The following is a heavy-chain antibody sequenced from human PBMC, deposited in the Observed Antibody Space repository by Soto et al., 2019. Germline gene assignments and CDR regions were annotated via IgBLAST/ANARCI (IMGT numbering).Heavy chain of an antibody. Sequence: PGGSLRLSCAASGFTFSSYGMHWVRQAPGKGLEWVAVISYDGSNKYYADSVKGRFTISRDNSKNTLYPQMNSLRAEDTAVYYCAKDRGDGYNKYYYGMDVWGQGTTVTVSS. V-gene: IGHV3-30*18. CDR1: GFTFSSYG. J-gene: IGHJ6*02. CDR2: ISYDGSNK. D-gene: IGHD5-12*01. CDR3: AKDRGDGYNKYYYGMDV.